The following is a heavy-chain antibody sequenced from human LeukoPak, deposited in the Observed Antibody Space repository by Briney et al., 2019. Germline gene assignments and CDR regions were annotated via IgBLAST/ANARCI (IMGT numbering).Heavy chain of an antibody. CDR1: GFAFSNFD. CDR3: AKRGSYFGGFDY. CDR2: ISGSGEST. J-gene: IGHJ4*02. V-gene: IGHV3-23*01. Sequence: PGGSLRLSCAASGFAFSNFDMSWGRQAPGKGLEWVSAISGSGESTYYAESLKGRFTISRDNSKNTLYLQMNGLRVEDTAIYYCAKRGSYFGGFDYWGQGTLLTVPS. D-gene: IGHD3-10*01.